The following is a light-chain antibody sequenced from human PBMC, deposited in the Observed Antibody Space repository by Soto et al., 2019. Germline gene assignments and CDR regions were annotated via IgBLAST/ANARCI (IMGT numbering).Light chain of an antibody. CDR3: QQRYNWPPWT. V-gene: IGKV3-11*01. CDR2: GAS. CDR1: QSVSNY. Sequence: EIVLTQSPANLSLSPGERATLSCRASQSVSNYLAWYQQKPGQAPRLLIYGASNRATGIPARFSGSGSGTDFTLTISSLEPEDVAVYYCQQRYNWPPWTFGQGTKVEIK. J-gene: IGKJ1*01.